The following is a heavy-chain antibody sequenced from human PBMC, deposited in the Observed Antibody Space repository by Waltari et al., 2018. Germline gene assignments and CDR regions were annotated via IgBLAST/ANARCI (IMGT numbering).Heavy chain of an antibody. CDR2: FDPEDGET. D-gene: IGHD1-1*01. J-gene: IGHJ6*02. CDR1: GYTPTELS. V-gene: IGHV1-24*01. CDR3: ATVTQKGTIYYYYGMDV. Sequence: QVQLVQSGAEVTKPGASVKVSCKVSGYTPTELSMHWVRQAPGKGLEWMGGFDPEDGETIYAQKFQGRVTMTEDTSTDTAYMELSSLRSEDTAVYYCATVTQKGTIYYYYGMDVWGQGTTVTVSS.